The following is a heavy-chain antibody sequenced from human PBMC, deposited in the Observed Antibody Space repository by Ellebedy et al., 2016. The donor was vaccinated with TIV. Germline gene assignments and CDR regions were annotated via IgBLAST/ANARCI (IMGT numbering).Heavy chain of an antibody. CDR3: ARGLRFLEWSIDY. D-gene: IGHD3-3*01. J-gene: IGHJ4*02. CDR1: GGSISSYY. V-gene: IGHV4-59*08. CDR2: IYYSGRT. Sequence: MPGGSLRLSCTVSGGSISSYYWSWIRQPPGKGLEWIGYIYYSGRTNYNPSLKSRVTISVDTSKNQFSLKLSSVTAADTAVYYCARGLRFLEWSIDYWGQGTLVTVSS.